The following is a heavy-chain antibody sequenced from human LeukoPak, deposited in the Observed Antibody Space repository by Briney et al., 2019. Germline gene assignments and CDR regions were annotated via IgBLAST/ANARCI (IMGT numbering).Heavy chain of an antibody. D-gene: IGHD5-24*01. CDR2: IKQDGSEI. J-gene: IGHJ4*02. CDR1: GFTFSNYW. CDR3: ARRDGYSIFDN. Sequence: GGSLRLSCAASGFTFSNYWMSWVRQAPGKGLEWVANIKQDGSEIYYVDAVKGRFTISRDNAKNSLYLQMNSLRAEDTAVYYCARRDGYSIFDNWGQGTLVTVSS. V-gene: IGHV3-7*03.